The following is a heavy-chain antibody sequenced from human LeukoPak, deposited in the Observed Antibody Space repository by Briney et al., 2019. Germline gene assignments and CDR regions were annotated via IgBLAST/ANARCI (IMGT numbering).Heavy chain of an antibody. CDR1: GGSIGSSSYY. CDR2: IYYSGST. D-gene: IGHD1-26*01. CDR3: ASLRERSYYARGFDY. V-gene: IGHV4-39*01. Sequence: SETLSLTCTVSGGSIGSSSYYWGWIRQPPGKGLAWIGSIYYSGSTYYNPSLKSRVTISVDTSTNQFSLKLSSVTAADTAVYYCASLRERSYYARGFDYWGQGTLVTVSS. J-gene: IGHJ4*02.